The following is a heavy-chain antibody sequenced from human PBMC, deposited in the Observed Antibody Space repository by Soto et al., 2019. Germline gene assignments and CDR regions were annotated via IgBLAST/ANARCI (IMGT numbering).Heavy chain of an antibody. CDR2: ISLYSDGT. Sequence: GASVKGSCKTSGYTFSNYGITWVREAPGQPLEWLGWISLYSDGTNYAQKFQGRVSMTTDTSTTTAYMELRSLRSDDTAVYYCARVVPGAEAWFGPWGQGNLVTVSS. CDR3: ARVVPGAEAWFGP. CDR1: GYTFSNYG. J-gene: IGHJ5*02. D-gene: IGHD2-2*01. V-gene: IGHV1-18*01.